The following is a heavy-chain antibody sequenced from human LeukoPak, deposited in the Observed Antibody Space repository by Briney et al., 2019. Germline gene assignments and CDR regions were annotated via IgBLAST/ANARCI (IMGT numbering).Heavy chain of an antibody. D-gene: IGHD2-8*01. CDR2: ISSSSSYI. CDR3: ARERDIVLSALNYMDV. J-gene: IGHJ6*03. CDR1: GFTFSSYS. V-gene: IGHV3-21*01. Sequence: GGSLRLSCAASGFTFSSYSMNWVRQAPGKGLEWVSSISSSSSYIYYADSVKGRFTISRDNAKNSLYLQMNSLRAEDTAVYYCARERDIVLSALNYMDVWGKGTTVTVSS.